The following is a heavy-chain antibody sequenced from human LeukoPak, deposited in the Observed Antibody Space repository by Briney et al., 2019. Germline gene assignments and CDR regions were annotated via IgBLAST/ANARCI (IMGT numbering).Heavy chain of an antibody. J-gene: IGHJ4*02. CDR3: ARQDLGPAAPVDY. CDR2: VHDSAGT. V-gene: IGHV4-59*01. D-gene: IGHD2-2*01. Sequence: PSETLSLTCTVSGGSINKYYWSWIRQSPGKGLEWLGYVHDSAGTIYNPSLKSRVTISVGTSKTQFSLKVTSVTTADTAVYYCARQDLGPAAPVDYWGQGTLVTVSS. CDR1: GGSINKYY.